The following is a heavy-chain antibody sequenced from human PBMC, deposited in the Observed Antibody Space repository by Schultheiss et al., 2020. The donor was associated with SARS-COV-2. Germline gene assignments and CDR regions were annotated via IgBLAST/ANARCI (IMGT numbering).Heavy chain of an antibody. D-gene: IGHD6-13*01. CDR3: ARAMESDSSSWSPYYYYGMDV. J-gene: IGHJ6*02. CDR2: ISYDGSNK. Sequence: GESLKISCAASGFTFSSYAMHWVRQAPGKGLEWVAVISYDGSNKYYADSVKGRFTISRDNSKNTLYLQMNSLRAEDTAVYYCARAMESDSSSWSPYYYYGMDVWGQGTTVTVSS. V-gene: IGHV3-30*04. CDR1: GFTFSSYA.